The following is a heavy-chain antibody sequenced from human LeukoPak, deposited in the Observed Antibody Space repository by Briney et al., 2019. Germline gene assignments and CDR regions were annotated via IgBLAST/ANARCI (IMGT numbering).Heavy chain of an antibody. J-gene: IGHJ4*01. Sequence: GASVKVSCKASGYTFSNYWIGWVRQMPGKGLEWMGIIYAGDSDTRYSPSLQGQVTISADKSFSTAYLQWNSLRASDTAIYYCARHPTMYSSTWYYFDYWGHGTLVTVSS. CDR3: ARHPTMYSSTWYYFDY. D-gene: IGHD6-13*01. CDR2: IYAGDSDT. V-gene: IGHV5-51*01. CDR1: GYTFSNYW.